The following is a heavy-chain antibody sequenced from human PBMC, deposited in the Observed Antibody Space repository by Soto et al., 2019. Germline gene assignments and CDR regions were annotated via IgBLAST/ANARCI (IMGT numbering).Heavy chain of an antibody. CDR2: IYYSGST. Sequence: SETLSLTCTASGGSISSYYWSWIRQPPGKGLEWIGYIYYSGSTNYNPSLKSRVTISVDTSKNQFSLKLSSVTAADTAVYYCARQLWTPYYYYYGMDVWGQGTTVTVSS. CDR3: ARQLWTPYYYYYGMDV. J-gene: IGHJ6*02. V-gene: IGHV4-59*08. D-gene: IGHD5-18*01. CDR1: GGSISSYY.